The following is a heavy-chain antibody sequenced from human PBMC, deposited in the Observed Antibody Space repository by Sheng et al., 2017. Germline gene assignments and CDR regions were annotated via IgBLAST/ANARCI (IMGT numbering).Heavy chain of an antibody. CDR2: IYHSGST. D-gene: IGHD6-6*01. CDR3: ATGVPAAIKYSSSSLRPPGY. Sequence: QVQLQESGPGLVKPSETLSLTCAVSGYSISSGYYWGWIRQPPGKGLEWIGSIYHSGSTYYNPSLKSRVTISVDTSKNQFSLKLSSVTAADTAVYYCATGVPAAIKYSSSSLRPPGYWGQGTLVTVSS. J-gene: IGHJ4*02. CDR1: GYSISSGYY. V-gene: IGHV4-38-2*01.